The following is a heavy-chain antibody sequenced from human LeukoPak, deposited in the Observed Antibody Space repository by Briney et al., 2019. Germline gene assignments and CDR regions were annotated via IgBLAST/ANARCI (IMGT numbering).Heavy chain of an antibody. CDR3: ARDYGDYFDY. CDR2: IYFSGST. D-gene: IGHD4-17*01. V-gene: IGHV4-59*01. Sequence: SETLSLTCTVSGGSISSYYWSWIRQPPGKGLEWIGYIYFSGSTNYNPSLQSRVTISLDTSQNQFSLKLSSVTAADTAVYFCARDYGDYFDYWGQGTLVTVSS. J-gene: IGHJ4*02. CDR1: GGSISSYY.